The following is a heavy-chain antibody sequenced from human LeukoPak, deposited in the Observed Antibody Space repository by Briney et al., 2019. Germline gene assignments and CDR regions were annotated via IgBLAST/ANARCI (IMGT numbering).Heavy chain of an antibody. V-gene: IGHV4-59*12. J-gene: IGHJ6*03. CDR1: GGSISSYY. Sequence: PSETLSLTCTVSGGSISSYYWSWIRQPPGKGLEWIGYIYYSGSTNYNPSLKSRVTISVDTSKNQFSLKLSSVTAADTAVYYCARRGYFDWLYYYYMDVWGKGTTVTVSS. CDR2: IYYSGST. CDR3: ARRGYFDWLYYYYMDV. D-gene: IGHD3-9*01.